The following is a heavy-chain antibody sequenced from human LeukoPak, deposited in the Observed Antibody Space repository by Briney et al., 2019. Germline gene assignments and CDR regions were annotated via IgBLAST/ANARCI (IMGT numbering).Heavy chain of an antibody. V-gene: IGHV3-23*01. CDR3: AKGVDTRRRIGMRVVVTYYFDY. CDR1: GFTFSSYA. Sequence: GASLRLSCAASGFTFSSYAMSWVRQAPGKGLEWVSGINDSGGSTYYADSVKGRFTISRDNSKNTLYLQMNSLRAEDTAAYYCAKGVDTRRRIGMRVVVTYYFDYWGQGTLVTVSS. D-gene: IGHD3-22*01. J-gene: IGHJ4*02. CDR2: INDSGGST.